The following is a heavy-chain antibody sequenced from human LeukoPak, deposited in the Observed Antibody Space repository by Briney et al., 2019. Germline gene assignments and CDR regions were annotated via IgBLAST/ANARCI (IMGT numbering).Heavy chain of an antibody. D-gene: IGHD5-18*01. Sequence: ASVKVSCKTSGGTFNNSAISWVRQAPGQGLEWMGWITAYNGNTNYAQKFQGRVTMTTDTSTNTVYMELRSLRSDDTAVYYCARDTAMAYYYYYMDVWGKGTTVTVSS. CDR1: GGTFNNSA. CDR3: ARDTAMAYYYYYMDV. J-gene: IGHJ6*03. CDR2: ITAYNGNT. V-gene: IGHV1-18*01.